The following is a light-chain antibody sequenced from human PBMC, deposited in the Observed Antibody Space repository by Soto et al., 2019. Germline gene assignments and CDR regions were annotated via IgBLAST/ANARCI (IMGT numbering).Light chain of an antibody. Sequence: QSVLTQPPSASGTPGQRVTISCSGSSSNIGSNSVNWYQQVPGTAPKILIYSNSQRPSGVPDRFSGSKSGTSASLAISGLQSEDEADYYCGVCDDSVNVRYLFGTGTKLTVL. CDR1: SSNIGSNS. CDR2: SNS. J-gene: IGLJ1*01. V-gene: IGLV1-44*01. CDR3: GVCDDSVNVRYL.